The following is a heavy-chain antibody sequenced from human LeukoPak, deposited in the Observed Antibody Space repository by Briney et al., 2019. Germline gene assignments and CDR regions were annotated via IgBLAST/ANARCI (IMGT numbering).Heavy chain of an antibody. CDR3: AREFCSSSSCYFW. CDR1: GFTFSSYW. CDR2: INTDGSST. V-gene: IGHV3-74*01. Sequence: GGSLRLSCAAAGFTFSSYWMHWVRQAPGKGLVWVSRINTDGSSTIYADSVKGRFTISRDNAKSTLFLQMNSLRAEDTAVYYCAREFCSSSSCYFWWGQGTLVTVSS. J-gene: IGHJ4*02. D-gene: IGHD2-2*01.